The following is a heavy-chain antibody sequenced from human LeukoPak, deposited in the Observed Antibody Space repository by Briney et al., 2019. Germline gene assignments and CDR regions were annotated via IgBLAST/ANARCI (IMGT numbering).Heavy chain of an antibody. CDR2: INPSGGST. D-gene: IGHD3-16*01. CDR1: GYTFTTYY. Sequence: ASVKVSCKASGYTFTTYYIHWVRQAPGQGLEWMGVINPSGGSTTYAQKLQGRVTMTRDTSTSTVYMELSSLISEDTAMYYCARRKGGSYVDYWGQGTLVTVSS. CDR3: ARRKGGSYVDY. J-gene: IGHJ4*02. V-gene: IGHV1-46*01.